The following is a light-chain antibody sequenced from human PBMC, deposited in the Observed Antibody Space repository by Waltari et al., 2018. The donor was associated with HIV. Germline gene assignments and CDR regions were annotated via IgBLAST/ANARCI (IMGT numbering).Light chain of an antibody. Sequence: IQMTQSPSYVSEFVVGGVSISCRASQNIGRSLAWYQLKPGKAPKLVVYEASRLNDGVPARFHGTGSRSNFTLDINNLQSEDFATYVCQQATTFPHTFG. CDR1: QNIGRS. V-gene: IGKV1-12*01. J-gene: IGKJ2*01. CDR3: QQATTFPHT. CDR2: EAS.